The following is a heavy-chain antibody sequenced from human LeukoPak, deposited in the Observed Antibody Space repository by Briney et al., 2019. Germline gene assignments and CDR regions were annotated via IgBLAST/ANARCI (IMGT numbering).Heavy chain of an antibody. J-gene: IGHJ4*02. CDR1: GFTFSNYE. V-gene: IGHV3-48*03. CDR3: AREYPDDGDGWGY. Sequence: PGGSLRLSCATSGFTFSNYEMNWVRQAPGKGLEWVSYISGSGTSISYADSMKGRFTISRDNAKNSVYLQMNSLRGEDTAVYYCAREYPDDGDGWGYWGQGTLVTVSS. CDR2: ISGSGTSI. D-gene: IGHD3-10*01.